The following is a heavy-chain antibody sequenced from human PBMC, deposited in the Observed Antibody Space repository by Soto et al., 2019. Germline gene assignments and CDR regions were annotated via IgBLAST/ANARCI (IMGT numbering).Heavy chain of an antibody. CDR3: ARLIQQMGYFDY. D-gene: IGHD6-13*01. J-gene: IGHJ4*02. V-gene: IGHV4-39*01. CDR2: IYYSGST. Sequence: SETLSLTCTVSGVSISSSIYYWGWIRQPPGKGLEWIGSIYYSGSTYYNPSLKSRVTISVDTSKNQFSLKLSSVTAADTAVYYCARLIQQMGYFDYWGQGTLVTVSS. CDR1: GVSISSSIYY.